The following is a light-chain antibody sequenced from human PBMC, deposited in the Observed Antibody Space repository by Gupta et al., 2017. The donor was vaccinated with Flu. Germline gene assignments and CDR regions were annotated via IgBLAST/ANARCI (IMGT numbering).Light chain of an antibody. J-gene: IGKJ3*01. CDR1: QDISHY. CDR3: QQYSSYPFT. CDR2: AAS. Sequence: DLQMTQSPSSLSASVGDRVTFTCWASQDISHYLAWFQQKPGNAPKSLNHAASSLQSGVPSRCSGSGSGTDFTRTSSSLQPEDFATYYRQQYSSYPFTFGHGTKVEIK. V-gene: IGKV1-16*01.